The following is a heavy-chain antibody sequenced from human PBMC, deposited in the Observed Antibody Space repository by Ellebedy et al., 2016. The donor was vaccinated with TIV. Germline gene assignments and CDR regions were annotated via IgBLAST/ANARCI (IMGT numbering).Heavy chain of an antibody. D-gene: IGHD6-13*01. J-gene: IGHJ5*02. Sequence: GESLKISCAASGFIFSDYYMSWIRQAPGKGLEWVSYISSGGSAIYHADSVKGRFTISRDNAKNSLYLQMNTLRAEDTAVYYCARDTRFIDQQHNWFDPWGQGTLVTVSS. CDR3: ARDTRFIDQQHNWFDP. V-gene: IGHV3-11*01. CDR2: ISSGGSAI. CDR1: GFIFSDYY.